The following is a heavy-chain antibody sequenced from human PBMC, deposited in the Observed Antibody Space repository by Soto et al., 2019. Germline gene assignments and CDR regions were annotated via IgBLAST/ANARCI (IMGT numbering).Heavy chain of an antibody. CDR2: INAGNGNT. Sequence: ASVKVSCKASGYTFTSYAVHWVRQAPGQRLEWMGWINAGNGNTKYSQKFQGRVTITRDTSASTAYMELSSLRSEDTAVYYCARDRRGYSYGLFDYWGQGTLVTVSS. V-gene: IGHV1-3*01. J-gene: IGHJ4*02. CDR3: ARDRRGYSYGLFDY. CDR1: GYTFTSYA. D-gene: IGHD5-18*01.